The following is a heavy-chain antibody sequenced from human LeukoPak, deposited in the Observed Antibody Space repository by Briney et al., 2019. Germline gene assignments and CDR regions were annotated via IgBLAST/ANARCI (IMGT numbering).Heavy chain of an antibody. CDR3: ASGIAARAPLGWFDP. Sequence: VASVKVSCKASGGTFSSYAISWERQAPGQGLEWMGGIIPIFGTANYAQKFQGRVTITTDESTSTAYMELSSLRSEDTAVYYCASGIAARAPLGWFDPWGQGTLVTVSS. CDR1: GGTFSSYA. CDR2: IIPIFGTA. J-gene: IGHJ5*02. D-gene: IGHD6-6*01. V-gene: IGHV1-69*05.